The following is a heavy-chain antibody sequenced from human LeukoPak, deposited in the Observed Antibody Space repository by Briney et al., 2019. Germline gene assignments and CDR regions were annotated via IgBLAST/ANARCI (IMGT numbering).Heavy chain of an antibody. D-gene: IGHD3-10*01. CDR3: AKDDAWLQFGE. Sequence: GGSLRLSCAASGFTFSSYAMSWVRQAPGKGLEWVSAISGSGGSTYYADSVKGRFTISRDNSKNTLYLEVISLTAEDTAVYYCAKDDAWLQFGEWSQGTLVTVSS. J-gene: IGHJ4*02. CDR2: ISGSGGST. V-gene: IGHV3-23*01. CDR1: GFTFSSYA.